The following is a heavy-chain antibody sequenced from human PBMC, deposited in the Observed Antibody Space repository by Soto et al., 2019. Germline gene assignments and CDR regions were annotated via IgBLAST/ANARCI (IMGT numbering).Heavy chain of an antibody. D-gene: IGHD4-17*01. CDR1: GFTFSSYA. CDR3: AKDRVDYGDYRGLDY. CDR2: ISGSGTNR. J-gene: IGHJ4*02. Sequence: EVQLLESGGGLVQPGGSLRLSCAASGFTFSSYAMTWVRQAPGKGLEWVSAISGSGTNRYYADSVKDRFTISRDNSKNTLYLQMNSLRAEDTAVYYCAKDRVDYGDYRGLDYWGQGTLVTVSS. V-gene: IGHV3-23*01.